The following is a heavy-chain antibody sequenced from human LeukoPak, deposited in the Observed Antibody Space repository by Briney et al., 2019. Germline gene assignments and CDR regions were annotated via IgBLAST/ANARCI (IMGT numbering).Heavy chain of an antibody. CDR2: IPYDGSNK. CDR1: GFTFSSYA. Sequence: GGSLRLSCAASGFTFSSYAMHWVRQAPGKGLEWVAVIPYDGSNKYYADSVKGRFTISRDNSKNTLYLQMNSLRAEDTAVYYCARGTCSGGSCYSDYWGQGTLVTVSS. CDR3: ARGTCSGGSCYSDY. D-gene: IGHD2-15*01. V-gene: IGHV3-30*04. J-gene: IGHJ4*02.